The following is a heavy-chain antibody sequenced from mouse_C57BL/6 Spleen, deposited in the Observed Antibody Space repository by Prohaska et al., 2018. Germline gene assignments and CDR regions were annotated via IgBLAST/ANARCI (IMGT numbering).Heavy chain of an antibody. CDR3: AKGGYGSSYDWFAY. Sequence: QVQLQQPGTELVKPGASVKLSCKASGYTFTSYWMHWVQRPGQGLEWIGNINPSNVGTNYNEKFKSKATLTVDKSSSTAYMQLSSLKSEDSAVYYCAKGGYGSSYDWFAYWGQGTLVTVSA. CDR2: INPSNVGT. J-gene: IGHJ3*01. D-gene: IGHD1-1*01. CDR1: GYTFTSYW. V-gene: IGHV1-53*01.